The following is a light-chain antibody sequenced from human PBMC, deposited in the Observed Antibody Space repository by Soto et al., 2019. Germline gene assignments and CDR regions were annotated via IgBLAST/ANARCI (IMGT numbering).Light chain of an antibody. V-gene: IGKV3-11*01. CDR1: HSVASY. CDR2: DAS. J-gene: IGKJ5*01. CDR3: QQYGSSEII. Sequence: EILLTQSPATLSWSPGERATLSWRASHSVASYLAWYQQKSGQAPRLLIYDASIRATGVPARFSGSGSGTDFTLTISSLEPEDFAVFYCQQYGSSEIIFGQGTRLEIK.